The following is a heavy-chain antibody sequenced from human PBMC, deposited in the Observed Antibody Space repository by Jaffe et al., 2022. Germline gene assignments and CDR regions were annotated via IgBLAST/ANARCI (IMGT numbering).Heavy chain of an antibody. CDR2: ISWNSGSI. CDR1: GFTFDDYA. D-gene: IGHD3-16*02. CDR3: AKEFKGLNYDYIWGSYRSPGGYFDY. V-gene: IGHV3-9*01. Sequence: EVQLVESGGGLVQPGRSLRLSCAASGFTFDDYAMHWVRQAPGKGLEWVSGISWNSGSIGYADSVKGRFTISRDNAKNSLYLQMNSLRAEDTALYYCAKEFKGLNYDYIWGSYRSPGGYFDYWGQGTLVTVSS. J-gene: IGHJ4*02.